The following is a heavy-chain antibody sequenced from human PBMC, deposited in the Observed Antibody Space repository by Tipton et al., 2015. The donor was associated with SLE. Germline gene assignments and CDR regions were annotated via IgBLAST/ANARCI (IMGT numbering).Heavy chain of an antibody. CDR1: GFSFISDA. J-gene: IGHJ4*02. CDR2: IRTYTGNS. Sequence: QLVQSGAEVKTPGASVTISCKTYGFSFISDAISWVRQAPGQGLEWMGCIRTYTGNSYYTESLQGRLTLTRDTYTNTAYMDLGSLGSDDTAIYYWARDLGDRFDFWGQGTRVTVSS. V-gene: IGHV1-18*01. D-gene: IGHD4-17*01. CDR3: ARDLGDRFDF.